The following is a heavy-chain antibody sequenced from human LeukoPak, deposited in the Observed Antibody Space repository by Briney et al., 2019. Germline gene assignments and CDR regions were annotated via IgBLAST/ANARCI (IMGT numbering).Heavy chain of an antibody. CDR1: GYTFTDYY. D-gene: IGHD2-8*01. V-gene: IGHV1-2*02. CDR3: ARTSLDCKNGVCYDY. CDR2: INPNSGGT. J-gene: IGHJ4*02. Sequence: ASVKVSCKASGYTFTDYYMHWVRQAPGQGLEWMVWINPNSGGTNYAQKFQGRVTMTIDTSISTAYLEVPGLRSDDTAVYYCARTSLDCKNGVCYDYWGQGTLVTVSS.